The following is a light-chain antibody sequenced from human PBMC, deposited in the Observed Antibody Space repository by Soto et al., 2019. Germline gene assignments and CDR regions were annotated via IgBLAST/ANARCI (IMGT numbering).Light chain of an antibody. CDR2: DAS. CDR3: QQRSNWPSPT. Sequence: EIVFTQSPATLSLSPGERATLSCRASQSVSSYLAWYQQKPGQAPRLLIYDASNRATGIPARFSGSGSGTDFTLTISSLEPEDFAVYYCQQRSNWPSPTFGGGTKVDIK. CDR1: QSVSSY. J-gene: IGKJ4*01. V-gene: IGKV3-11*01.